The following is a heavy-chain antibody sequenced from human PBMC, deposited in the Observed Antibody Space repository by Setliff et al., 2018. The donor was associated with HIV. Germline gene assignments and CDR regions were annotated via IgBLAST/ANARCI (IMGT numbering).Heavy chain of an antibody. CDR2: ISSSGNT. V-gene: IGHV4-4*09. CDR3: ARLGAVAGPPEDS. Sequence: SETLSLTCAVYGGSFSGYDRTWIRQPPGKGLEWIGCISSSGNTLYNPSLKSRFTLSRDTSKNQFSLRLTSVTASDTAGYYCARLGAVAGPPEDSWGQGTLVTVSS. D-gene: IGHD6-19*01. J-gene: IGHJ4*02. CDR1: GGSFSGYD.